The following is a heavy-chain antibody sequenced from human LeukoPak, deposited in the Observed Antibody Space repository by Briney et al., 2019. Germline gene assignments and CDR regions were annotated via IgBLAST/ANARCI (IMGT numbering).Heavy chain of an antibody. CDR2: ISGSGGST. D-gene: IGHD1-26*01. CDR3: AKDPTTASKDY. CDR1: GFTFSRNA. V-gene: IGHV3-23*01. Sequence: GGSLRLSCAASGFTFSRNAMTWVRQAPGKGLEWVSAISGSGGSTYYADSVNVRCTISRDSSKNTLYLQLNSLRAEATAGYECAKDPTTASKDYWGQETLVTVSS. J-gene: IGHJ4*02.